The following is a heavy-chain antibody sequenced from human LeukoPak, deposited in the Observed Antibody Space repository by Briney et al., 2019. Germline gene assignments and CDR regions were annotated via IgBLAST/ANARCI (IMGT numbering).Heavy chain of an antibody. Sequence: GGSLRLSCTAPGFTFGDYAMSWFRQAPGKGLEWVGFIRSKAYGGTTEYAASVKGRFTISRDDSKSIAYLQMNSLKTEDTAVYYCTRESSQGDYGDYVDYWGQGTLVTVSS. CDR3: TRESSQGDYGDYVDY. CDR2: IRSKAYGGTT. V-gene: IGHV3-49*03. J-gene: IGHJ4*02. CDR1: GFTFGDYA. D-gene: IGHD4-17*01.